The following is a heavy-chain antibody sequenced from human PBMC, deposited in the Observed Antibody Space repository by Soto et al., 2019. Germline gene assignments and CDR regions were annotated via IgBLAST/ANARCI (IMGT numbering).Heavy chain of an antibody. D-gene: IGHD3-22*01. J-gene: IGHJ5*01. V-gene: IGHV1-18*01. CDR1: GYSFTRYG. CDR2: ISAYNGNT. CDR3: ARGRIVVLGNWCET. Sequence: QVQLVQSGAEVKKPGASVKVSCKASGYSFTRYGISWVRQAPGQGLEWMGWISAYNGNTNYAQKLQGRVTMTTDTSKSKAYIELRSLRSDDTAVYYCARGRIVVLGNWCETWGHGTLVNVSS.